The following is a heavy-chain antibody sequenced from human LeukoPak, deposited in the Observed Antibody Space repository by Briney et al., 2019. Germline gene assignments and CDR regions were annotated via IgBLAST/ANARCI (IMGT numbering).Heavy chain of an antibody. J-gene: IGHJ3*02. Sequence: SATLSLTSAACGASFSGYYWSWIRQPPGKRLEWIGEINHSGSTYYNASLKSRFTISVDTSKNQFSLKLSSVTAADTAVYYCARVRWVVPAARGAFDIWGQGTMVTVSS. V-gene: IGHV4-34*01. CDR1: GASFSGYY. CDR2: INHSGST. D-gene: IGHD2-2*01. CDR3: ARVRWVVPAARGAFDI.